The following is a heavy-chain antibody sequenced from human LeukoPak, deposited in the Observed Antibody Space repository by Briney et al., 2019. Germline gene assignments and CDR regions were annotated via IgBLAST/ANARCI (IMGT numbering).Heavy chain of an antibody. CDR3: ASNYDSSGPVRFDP. CDR2: IDSDGSTT. J-gene: IGHJ5*02. D-gene: IGHD3-22*01. V-gene: IGHV3-74*01. Sequence: PGGSLRLSCAVSGFTLSSYWMHWVRQAPGKGLVWVSRIDSDGSTTDYADSVKGRFTISRDNSKNTLYLQMNSLRAEDTAVYYCASNYDSSGPVRFDPWGQGTLVTVSS. CDR1: GFTLSSYW.